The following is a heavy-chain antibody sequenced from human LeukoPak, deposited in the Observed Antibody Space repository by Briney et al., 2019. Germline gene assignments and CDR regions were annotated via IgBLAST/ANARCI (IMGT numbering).Heavy chain of an antibody. CDR2: ISGSGDNT. D-gene: IGHD6-13*01. CDR1: GFTFSSFA. CDR3: AKDVAAAAGYYFDY. Sequence: PGGSLRLSCAPSGFTFSSFAMSWVRQAPGKGLEWVSAISGSGDNTYYADSVKGRFTISRDNSKNTLYLQMNSLRAEDTAVYYCAKDVAAAAGYYFDYWGQGTLVSVSS. V-gene: IGHV3-23*01. J-gene: IGHJ4*02.